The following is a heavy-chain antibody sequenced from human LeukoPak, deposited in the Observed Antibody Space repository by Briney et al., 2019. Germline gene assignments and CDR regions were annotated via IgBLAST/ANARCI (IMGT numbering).Heavy chain of an antibody. Sequence: PGGSLRLSRAASGFTFRTYGMHWVRQAPGKGLEWVTFIRYDGSDKFYADSVKGRFTISRDNSKNTLFLQMNSLRVADTAVYYCAKRADYYDSSRALYDAFDLWGQGTMVTVSS. CDR1: GFTFRTYG. J-gene: IGHJ3*01. CDR2: IRYDGSDK. CDR3: AKRADYYDSSRALYDAFDL. V-gene: IGHV3-30*02. D-gene: IGHD3-16*01.